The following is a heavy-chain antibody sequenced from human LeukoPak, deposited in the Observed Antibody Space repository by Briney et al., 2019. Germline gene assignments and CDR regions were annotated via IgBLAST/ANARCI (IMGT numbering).Heavy chain of an antibody. CDR3: AREYGRAINWFDP. D-gene: IGHD2/OR15-2a*01. CDR1: GFTFSGSA. Sequence: GGSLRLSCAASGFTFSGSAMHWVRQASGKGLEWMGIIYPGDSDTRYSPSFQGQVTISADKSISTAYLQWSSLKASDTAMYYCAREYGRAINWFDPWGQGTLVTVSS. V-gene: IGHV5-51*01. J-gene: IGHJ5*02. CDR2: IYPGDSDT.